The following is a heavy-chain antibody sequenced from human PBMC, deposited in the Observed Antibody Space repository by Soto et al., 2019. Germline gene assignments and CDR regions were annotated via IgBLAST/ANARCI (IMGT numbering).Heavy chain of an antibody. V-gene: IGHV3-23*01. CDR2: TSGGGGST. D-gene: IGHD3-16*01. Sequence: EVQLLESGGGLVQPGGSLRLSCAASGFTFSSYAMSWVRQAPGKGLEWVSATSGGGGSTYYADSVKDPFTISRDNSKNPLYLQMNSLRAEDTAVYYCARKKNLMIALRPPYYWGQGTLVTVSS. CDR1: GFTFSSYA. CDR3: ARKKNLMIALRPPYY. J-gene: IGHJ4*02.